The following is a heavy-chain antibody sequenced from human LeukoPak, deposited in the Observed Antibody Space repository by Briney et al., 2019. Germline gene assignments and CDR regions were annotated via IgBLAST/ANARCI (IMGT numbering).Heavy chain of an antibody. D-gene: IGHD4-17*01. Sequence: SETLSLTCTVSGGSISSGDYYWSWIRQPPGKGLEWIGYIYYSGSTYYNPSLKSRVTISVDTSKNQFSLKLSSVTAADTAVYYCAREVDLRGQGDYWGQGTLVTASS. CDR2: IYYSGST. CDR3: AREVDLRGQGDY. J-gene: IGHJ4*02. CDR1: GGSISSGDYY. V-gene: IGHV4-30-4*01.